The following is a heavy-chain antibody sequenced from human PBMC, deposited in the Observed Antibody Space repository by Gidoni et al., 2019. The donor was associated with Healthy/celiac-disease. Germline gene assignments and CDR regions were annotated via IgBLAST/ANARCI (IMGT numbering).Heavy chain of an antibody. CDR3: AKDSGRYFDY. CDR1: GLTFSSYG. J-gene: IGHJ4*02. V-gene: IGHV3-30*18. Sequence: QVQLVESGGGVVQPGRSLRLSCAASGLTFSSYGMHWVRQAPGKGLEWVAVRSYDGSNKYYADYVKGRFTISRENSKNKLYLQMNSLRAEDTAVYYCAKDSGRYFDYWGQGTLVTVSS. D-gene: IGHD3-10*01. CDR2: RSYDGSNK.